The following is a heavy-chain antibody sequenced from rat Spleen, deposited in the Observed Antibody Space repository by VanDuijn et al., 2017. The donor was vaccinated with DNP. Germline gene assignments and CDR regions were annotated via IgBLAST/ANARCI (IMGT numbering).Heavy chain of an antibody. D-gene: IGHD1-7*01. CDR2: IIYDGSST. CDR1: GFTFSDYA. CDR3: ATSSYYGYDYGFAY. Sequence: EVQLVESGGGLVQPGNSLKLSCAASGFTFSDYAMAWVRQSPKKGLEWVATIIYDGSSTYYRDSVRGRFTISRDYARSTLYLQMDSLRSEDTATYYCATSSYYGYDYGFAYWGQGVMVTVSP. J-gene: IGHJ2*01. V-gene: IGHV5S10*01.